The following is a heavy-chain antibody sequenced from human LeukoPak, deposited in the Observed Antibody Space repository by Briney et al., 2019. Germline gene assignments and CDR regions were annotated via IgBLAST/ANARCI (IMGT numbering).Heavy chain of an antibody. J-gene: IGHJ4*02. D-gene: IGHD4-17*01. CDR1: GFTFSSYA. CDR2: ISGSGGST. V-gene: IGHV3-23*01. Sequence: GGSLRLSCAASGFTFSSYAMSWVRQAPGKGLEWVSAISGSGGSTYYADSVEGRFTISRDNSKNTLYLQMNSLRAEDTAVYYCAKTDDYGDYIRVGFDYWGQGTLVTVSS. CDR3: AKTDDYGDYIRVGFDY.